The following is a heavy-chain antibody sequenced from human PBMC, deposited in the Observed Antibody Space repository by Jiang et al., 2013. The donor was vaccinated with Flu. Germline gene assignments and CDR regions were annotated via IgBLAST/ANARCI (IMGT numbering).Heavy chain of an antibody. V-gene: IGHV1-69*01. Sequence: GAEVKKPGSSVKVSCKASGGTFSSYAISWVRQAPGQGPEWMGGIIPIFGTANYAQKFQGRVTITADESTSTAYMELSSLRSEDTAVYYCATGYSNYDLGWFDPWGQGTLVTVSS. CDR1: GGTFSSYA. CDR3: ATGYSNYDLGWFDP. J-gene: IGHJ5*02. CDR2: IIPIFGTA. D-gene: IGHD4-11*01.